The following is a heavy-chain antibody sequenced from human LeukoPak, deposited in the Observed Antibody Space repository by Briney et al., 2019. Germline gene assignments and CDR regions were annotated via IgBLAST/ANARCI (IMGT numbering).Heavy chain of an antibody. CDR2: IYTSGST. D-gene: IGHD3-9*01. J-gene: IGHJ5*02. CDR1: GGSISSGSYY. CDR3: ARGGVLRYFDWLSDEWFDP. V-gene: IGHV4-61*02. Sequence: SETLSLTCTVSGGSISSGSYYWSWIRQPAGKGLEWIGRIYTSGSTNYNPSLKSRVTISVDTSKNQFSLKLSSVTAADTAVYYCARGGVLRYFDWLSDEWFDPWGQGTLVTVSS.